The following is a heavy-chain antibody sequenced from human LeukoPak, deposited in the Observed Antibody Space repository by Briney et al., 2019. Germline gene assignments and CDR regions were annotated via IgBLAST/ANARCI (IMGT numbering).Heavy chain of an antibody. Sequence: GGSLRLSCVASGFTFGKYWMSWVRQAPGKGLEWVANIKLDGSEKNYVDSVKGRFTISRDNTKNSLYLQMNSLRAEDTAVYYCAKESREYYYDSSGYYYFDYWGQGTLVTVSS. V-gene: IGHV3-7*03. CDR2: IKLDGSEK. CDR3: AKESREYYYDSSGYYYFDY. D-gene: IGHD3-22*01. J-gene: IGHJ4*02. CDR1: GFTFGKYW.